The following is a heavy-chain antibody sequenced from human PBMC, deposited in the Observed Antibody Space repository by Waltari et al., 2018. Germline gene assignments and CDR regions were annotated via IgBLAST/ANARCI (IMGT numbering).Heavy chain of an antibody. Sequence: EVQLVESGGGLIQPGRSLRLSCSASGFTFGAYAMSWVRQAPGKGLEWVGFIRSKAYGGTTEYAASVKGRFTISRDDSKNIAYLQMNSLKSEDTAVYYCNRGAWGGLGYWGQGTLVTVSS. CDR3: NRGAWGGLGY. CDR1: GFTFGAYA. D-gene: IGHD3-10*01. CDR2: IRSKAYGGTT. J-gene: IGHJ4*02. V-gene: IGHV3-49*04.